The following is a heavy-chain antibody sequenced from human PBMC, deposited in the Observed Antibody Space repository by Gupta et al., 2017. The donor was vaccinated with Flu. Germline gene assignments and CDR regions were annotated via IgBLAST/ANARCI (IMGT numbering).Heavy chain of an antibody. Sequence: QVQLVESGGGVVQPGRSLRLSCAASGFTFSSYGMHWVRQAPGKGLEWVAVIWYDGSNKYYADSVKGRFTISRDNSKNTLYLQMNSLRAEDTAVYYCARLSRIANAKYFDYWGQGTLVTVSS. D-gene: IGHD2-8*01. V-gene: IGHV3-33*01. J-gene: IGHJ4*02. CDR2: IWYDGSNK. CDR1: GFTFSSYG. CDR3: ARLSRIANAKYFDY.